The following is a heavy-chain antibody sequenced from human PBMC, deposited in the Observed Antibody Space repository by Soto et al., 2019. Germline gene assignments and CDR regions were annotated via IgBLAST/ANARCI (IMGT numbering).Heavy chain of an antibody. CDR3: ARDHGYYGSGSYPFDY. D-gene: IGHD3-10*01. Sequence: ASVKVSCKASGYTFTSYGISWVRQAPGQGLEWMGWISAYNGNTNYAQKLQGRVTMTTDTSTSTAYMELRSLRSDDTAVYYCARDHGYYGSGSYPFDYWGQGTLVTVSS. V-gene: IGHV1-18*01. CDR2: ISAYNGNT. CDR1: GYTFTSYG. J-gene: IGHJ4*02.